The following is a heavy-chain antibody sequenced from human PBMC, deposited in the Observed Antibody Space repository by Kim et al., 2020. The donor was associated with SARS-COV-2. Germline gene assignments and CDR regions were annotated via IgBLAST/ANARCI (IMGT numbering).Heavy chain of an antibody. D-gene: IGHD3-16*02. V-gene: IGHV3-23*01. Sequence: GGSLRLSCAASGFTFSGYAMNWVRQAPGKGLEWLSCISESGTETHYADSVKGRFTISRDNSENTLYLQMNNLRADDTAVYYCAKQFVGSWGRGTRVTVCS. CDR1: GFTFSGYA. CDR3: AKQFVGS. J-gene: IGHJ2*01. CDR2: ISESGTET.